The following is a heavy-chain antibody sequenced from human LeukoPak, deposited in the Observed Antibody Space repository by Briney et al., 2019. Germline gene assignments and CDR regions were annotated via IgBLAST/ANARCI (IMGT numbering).Heavy chain of an antibody. CDR3: ARRGGSGWDFDY. CDR2: ISYSGTA. D-gene: IGHD6-19*01. Sequence: GSLRLSCAASGFTFSSYWGWIRQPPGKGLEWTGSISYSGTAYYNPSLTSRVTISLDTSKNQFSLRLTSVTAADTAVYYCARRGGSGWDFDYWGQGTLVTVSS. CDR1: GFTFSSY. V-gene: IGHV4-39*01. J-gene: IGHJ4*02.